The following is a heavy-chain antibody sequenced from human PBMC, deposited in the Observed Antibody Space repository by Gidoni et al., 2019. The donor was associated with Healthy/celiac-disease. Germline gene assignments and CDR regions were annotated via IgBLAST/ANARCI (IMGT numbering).Heavy chain of an antibody. CDR1: GFTCSSDA. Sequence: EVQLLESGVGLVQPGGSLRLSCAASGFTCSSDAMGWVRQAPGKGLEWVSDISGSGGSTYYADSVKGRFTISRDNSKNTLYLHMNSLRAEDTAVYYCAIVWAYEYNFDYWGQGTLVTVSS. CDR3: AIVWAYEYNFDY. J-gene: IGHJ4*02. CDR2: ISGSGGST. D-gene: IGHD6-6*01. V-gene: IGHV3-23*01.